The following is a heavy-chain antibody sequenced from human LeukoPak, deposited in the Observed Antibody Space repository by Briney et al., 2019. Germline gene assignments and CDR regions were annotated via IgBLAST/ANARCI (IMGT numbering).Heavy chain of an antibody. J-gene: IGHJ4*02. CDR3: AKLNGPIDY. V-gene: IGHV3-30*18. CDR2: ISYDGSNK. CDR1: GFTFSSYG. D-gene: IGHD2-8*01. Sequence: AGGSLRLSCAASGFTFSSYGMHWVRRAPGKGLEWVAVISYDGSNKYYADSVKGRFTISRDNSKNTLYLQMNSLRAEDTAVYYCAKLNGPIDYWGQGTLVTVSS.